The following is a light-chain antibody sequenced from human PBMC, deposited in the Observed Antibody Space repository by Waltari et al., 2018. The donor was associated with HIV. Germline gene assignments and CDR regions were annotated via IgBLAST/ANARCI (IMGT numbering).Light chain of an antibody. J-gene: IGLJ1*01. V-gene: IGLV2-14*01. CDR1: SSDVGACNY. CDR2: DVN. Sequence: QSALTQPASVSGSPGQSITISCTGTSSDVGACNYVSWYQQHPGQAPKLIIYDVNYRPSGISSRFSGSKSGNTASLTISGLQAEDEADYYCSSYTGSDTLLGVFGTGTKVTVL. CDR3: SSYTGSDTLLGV.